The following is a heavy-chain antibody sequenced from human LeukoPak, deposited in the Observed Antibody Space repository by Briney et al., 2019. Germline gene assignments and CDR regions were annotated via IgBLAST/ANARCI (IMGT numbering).Heavy chain of an antibody. CDR2: ISNSGTT. Sequence: TSQTLSLTCTVSGGSIRSSGDFWNWIRQHPGKGLEWIGYISNSGTTYYNPSLKSRVTISVDTSKNQFSLKLSSVTAADTAVYYCARLGITMVRGVTYYYFDYWGQGTLVTVSS. CDR1: GGSIRSSGDF. V-gene: IGHV4-31*03. CDR3: ARLGITMVRGVTYYYFDY. J-gene: IGHJ4*02. D-gene: IGHD3-10*01.